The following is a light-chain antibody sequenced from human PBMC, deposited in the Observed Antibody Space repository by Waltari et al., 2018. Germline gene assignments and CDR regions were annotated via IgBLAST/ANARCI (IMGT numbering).Light chain of an antibody. CDR2: QGT. CDR3: CSYAGTWL. Sequence: QSALTQPASMSASPGQSITISCTATNNDVGTYHLVSWYQQHPGRAPKLLIFQGTKRPSEVSGRFSGSKSADTASLTISGLQPEDEADYYCCSYAGTWLFGGGTKVTVL. CDR1: NNDVGTYHL. J-gene: IGLJ3*02. V-gene: IGLV2-23*01.